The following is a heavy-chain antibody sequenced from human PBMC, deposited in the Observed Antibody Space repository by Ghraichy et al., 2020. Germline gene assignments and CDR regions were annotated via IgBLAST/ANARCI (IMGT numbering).Heavy chain of an antibody. J-gene: IGHJ6*02. V-gene: IGHV5-10-1*01. CDR2: IDPSESYT. Sequence: GESLNISCKGSGFIFTNYWISWVRQMPGKGLEWMGRIDPSESYTFYSPSFRGHVTISADKSITTTYLQWSSLTASDTALYYCARVAEDCGSGWCYAYSYYTLDVWGQGTAVTVSS. D-gene: IGHD2-2*01. CDR1: GFIFTNYW. CDR3: ARVAEDCGSGWCYAYSYYTLDV.